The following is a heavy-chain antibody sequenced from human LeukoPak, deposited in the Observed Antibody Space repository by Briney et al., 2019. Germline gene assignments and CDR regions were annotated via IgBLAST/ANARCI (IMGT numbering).Heavy chain of an antibody. CDR1: GGSISSYY. V-gene: IGHV4-59*08. CDR2: IYYSGTT. Sequence: NTSETLSLTCTVSGGSISSYYWSWIRQPPGKGLEWIGYIYYSGTTNYNPSLKSRVTILVDMSKNQFSLKLSSVTAADTAVYYCARHSTAGHSYGLFDYWGQGTLVTVYS. CDR3: ARHSTAGHSYGLFDY. J-gene: IGHJ4*02. D-gene: IGHD5-18*01.